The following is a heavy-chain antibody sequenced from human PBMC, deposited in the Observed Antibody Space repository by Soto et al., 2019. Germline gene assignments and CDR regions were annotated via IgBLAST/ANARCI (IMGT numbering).Heavy chain of an antibody. J-gene: IGHJ4*02. D-gene: IGHD3-22*01. Sequence: PSETLSLTCTVSGGSISSSSYYWGWIRQPPGKGLEWIGSLYYSGSTYYNPSLKSRVTISVGTSKNQFSLKLSSVTAADTAVYYCVGSGYSPFDYWGQGTLVTVSS. CDR3: VGSGYSPFDY. V-gene: IGHV4-39*01. CDR2: LYYSGST. CDR1: GGSISSSSYY.